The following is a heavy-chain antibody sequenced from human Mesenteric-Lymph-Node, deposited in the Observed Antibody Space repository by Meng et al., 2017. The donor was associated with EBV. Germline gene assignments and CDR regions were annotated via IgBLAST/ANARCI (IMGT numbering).Heavy chain of an antibody. CDR3: ARGEKGPIDY. J-gene: IGHJ4*02. Sequence: QVLCQQWGEGLLKPSVTLSLTCAVYGGSFSGYYWSGIRQPPGKGLECIGEINHSGSTNYNPSLKIRVTISVDTSKNQFSLKLSSVTAADTAVYYCARGEKGPIDYWGQGTLVTVSS. CDR2: INHSGST. CDR1: GGSFSGYY. V-gene: IGHV4-34*01.